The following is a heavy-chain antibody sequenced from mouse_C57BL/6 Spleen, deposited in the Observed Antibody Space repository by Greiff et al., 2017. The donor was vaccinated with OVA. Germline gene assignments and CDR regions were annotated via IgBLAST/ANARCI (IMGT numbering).Heavy chain of an antibody. D-gene: IGHD4-1*01. CDR3: ARRTGTFYAMDY. CDR2: IYPRSGNT. Sequence: VQLQQSGAELARPGASVKLSCKASGYTFTSYGISWVKQRTGQGLEWIGEIYPRSGNTYYNEKFKGKATLTADKSSSTAYMELRSLTSEDTADYCCARRTGTFYAMDYWGQGTSVTVSS. J-gene: IGHJ4*01. CDR1: GYTFTSYG. V-gene: IGHV1-81*01.